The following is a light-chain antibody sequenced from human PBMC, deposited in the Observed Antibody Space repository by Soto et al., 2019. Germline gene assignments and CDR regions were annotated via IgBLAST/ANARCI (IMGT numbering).Light chain of an antibody. V-gene: IGKV3-15*01. Sequence: IVTTQSPATLSVYLRERATPSFRASQSVGNNLTRYHQKPGQAPRLLIFGASTRATDIPSRFSGSGSGREFTLTITSLQSEDFGVYYCQQYNNWPGTFGQGTKVDIK. J-gene: IGKJ1*01. CDR3: QQYNNWPGT. CDR1: QSVGNN. CDR2: GAS.